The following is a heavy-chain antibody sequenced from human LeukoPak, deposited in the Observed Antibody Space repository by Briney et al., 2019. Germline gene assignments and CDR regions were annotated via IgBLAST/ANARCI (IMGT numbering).Heavy chain of an antibody. D-gene: IGHD6-19*01. Sequence: GGSLRLSCTASGFTFDDYAMHWVRQAPGKGLEWVSGITWNSGGLGYADSVKGRFTVSRDNAKNSLYVQMNSLRTEDTALYYCAKDTTGSSSGMKGFDYWGQGTLVTVSS. CDR2: ITWNSGGL. J-gene: IGHJ4*02. CDR1: GFTFDDYA. V-gene: IGHV3-9*01. CDR3: AKDTTGSSSGMKGFDY.